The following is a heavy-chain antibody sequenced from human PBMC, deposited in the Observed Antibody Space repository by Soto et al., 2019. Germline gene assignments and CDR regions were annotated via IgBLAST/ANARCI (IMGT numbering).Heavy chain of an antibody. CDR3: AREEYYYGSGAFFDY. J-gene: IGHJ4*02. CDR1: GGTFSSYT. Sequence: QVQLVQSGAEVKKPGSSVKVSCKASGGTFSSYTISWVRQAPGQGLEWMGRINPILGIANYAQKFQGRVTITADKSTSTAYMELSSLRSEDTAVYYCAREEYYYGSGAFFDYWGQGTRVTVSS. CDR2: INPILGIA. D-gene: IGHD3-10*01. V-gene: IGHV1-69*08.